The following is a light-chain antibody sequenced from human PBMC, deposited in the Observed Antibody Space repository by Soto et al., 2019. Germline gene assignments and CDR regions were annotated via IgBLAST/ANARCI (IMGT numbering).Light chain of an antibody. CDR1: SSDVGGYNY. CDR2: EVN. CDR3: SSYAGSNTPYV. V-gene: IGLV2-8*01. J-gene: IGLJ1*01. Sequence: SALTQPPSASGSPGQSVTISCTGTSSDVGGYNYVSWYQHHPGNAPKLMIFEVNKRASGVPDRFSGSKSGNTASLTVSGLQAEDEADYYCSSYAGSNTPYVFGTGTKLTVL.